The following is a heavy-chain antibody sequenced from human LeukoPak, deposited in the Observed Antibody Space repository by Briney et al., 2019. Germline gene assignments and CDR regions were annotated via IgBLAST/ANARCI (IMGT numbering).Heavy chain of an antibody. V-gene: IGHV4-61*02. CDR2: IYTSGST. CDR3: ARDYCSSTSCYIGAFDI. D-gene: IGHD2-2*02. J-gene: IGHJ3*02. CDR1: GGSISSGSYY. Sequence: SQTLSLTCTVSGGSISSGSYYWSWIRQPAGKGLEWIGRIYTSGSTNYNPSLKSRVTISVDTSKNQFSLKLSSVTAADTAVYYCARDYCSSTSCYIGAFDIWGQGTMVTVSS.